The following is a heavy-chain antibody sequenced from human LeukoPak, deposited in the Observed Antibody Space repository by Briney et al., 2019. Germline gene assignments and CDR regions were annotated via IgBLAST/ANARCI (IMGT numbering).Heavy chain of an antibody. V-gene: IGHV1-2*02. Sequence: ASVKVSCKASGYTFTGYYMHWVRQAPGQGLEWMGWINPNSGGTNYAQKFQGRVTMTRDTSISTAYMELSRLRSDDTAVYYCARDVYHKELPPFDYWGQGTLVTVSS. CDR3: ARDVYHKELPPFDY. J-gene: IGHJ4*02. CDR1: GYTFTGYY. D-gene: IGHD5/OR15-5a*01. CDR2: INPNSGGT.